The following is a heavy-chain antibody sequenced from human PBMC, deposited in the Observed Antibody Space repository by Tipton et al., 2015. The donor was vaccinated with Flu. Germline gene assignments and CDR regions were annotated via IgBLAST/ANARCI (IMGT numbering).Heavy chain of an antibody. V-gene: IGHV3-7*01. D-gene: IGHD5-18*01. J-gene: IGHJ3*02. CDR3: ARDIGIQLYYATDAFDI. CDR2: IKQDGSEK. Sequence: SLRLSCAASGFTFSSYWMSWVRQAPGKGLEWVANIKQDGSEKYYVDSVKGRFTISRDNAKNSLYLQMNSLRAEDTAVYYCARDIGIQLYYATDAFDIWGQGTMVTVSS. CDR1: GFTFSSYW.